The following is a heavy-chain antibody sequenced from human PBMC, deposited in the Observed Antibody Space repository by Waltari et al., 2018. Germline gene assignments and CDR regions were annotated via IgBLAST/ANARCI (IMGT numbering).Heavy chain of an antibody. V-gene: IGHV3-15*01. CDR1: GLAISNAW. D-gene: IGHD1-26*01. Sequence: EEQLVDSGGDLVKPGGSLRLSCAASGLAISNAWINWVRQVPEKGLEWVGLIKSKTNGGTTDYAAPVKGRFTISRDDSKNTLYLQMSSLKIEDTAVYYCTREVSGSHVYWGQGTQVTVSS. CDR2: IKSKTNGGTT. J-gene: IGHJ4*02. CDR3: TREVSGSHVY.